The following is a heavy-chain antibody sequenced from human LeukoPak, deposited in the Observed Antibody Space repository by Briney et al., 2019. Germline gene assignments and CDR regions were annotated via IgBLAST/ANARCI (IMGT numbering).Heavy chain of an antibody. Sequence: PGGSLRLSCAASGFTFSSYSTNWVRQAPGKGLEWVSYITSSSTNIYYADSVKGRFTISRDNAKNSLYLQMNSLRAEDTAVYYCAYSYGPYYYDYWGQGTLVTVSS. D-gene: IGHD5-18*01. J-gene: IGHJ4*02. CDR3: AYSYGPYYYDY. CDR2: ITSSSTNI. V-gene: IGHV3-48*01. CDR1: GFTFSSYS.